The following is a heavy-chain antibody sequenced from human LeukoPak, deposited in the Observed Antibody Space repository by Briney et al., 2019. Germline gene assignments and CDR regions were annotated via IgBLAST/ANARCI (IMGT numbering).Heavy chain of an antibody. CDR1: GFSFSAYW. CDR3: ARGTYGSGSYRPPFDY. Sequence: GGSLRLSCAASGFSFSAYWIHWVRQAPGKGLVWVSSIKSDGSVTSYADAVKGRFTISRDNAKNSLYLQMNSLRAEDTAVYYCARGTYGSGSYRPPFDYWGQGTLVTVSS. V-gene: IGHV3-74*01. CDR2: IKSDGSVT. J-gene: IGHJ4*02. D-gene: IGHD3-10*01.